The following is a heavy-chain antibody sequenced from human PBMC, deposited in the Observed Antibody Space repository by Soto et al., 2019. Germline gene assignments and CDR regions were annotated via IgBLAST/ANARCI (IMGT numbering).Heavy chain of an antibody. J-gene: IGHJ4*02. V-gene: IGHV5-51*01. D-gene: IGHD2-2*01. CDR3: AAVVPAADYYFDY. CDR1: GYSFTSYW. Sequence: GESLKISCKGSGYSFTSYWIGWVRQMPGKGLEWMGIIYPGDSDTRYSPSFQGQVTISADKSISTAYLQWSSLKASDTAMYYCAAVVPAADYYFDYWGQGTLVTVSS. CDR2: IYPGDSDT.